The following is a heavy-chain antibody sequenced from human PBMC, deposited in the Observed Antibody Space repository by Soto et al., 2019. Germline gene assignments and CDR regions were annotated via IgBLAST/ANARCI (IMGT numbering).Heavy chain of an antibody. CDR1: GGSISSGDYY. J-gene: IGHJ5*02. CDR3: ARNRRITMVRGGNWFDP. D-gene: IGHD3-10*01. CDR2: INHSGST. Sequence: SETLSLTCTVSGGSISSGDYYWSWIRQPPGKGLEWIGEINHSGSTNYNPSLKSRVTISVDTSKNQFSLKLSSVTAADTAVYYCARNRRITMVRGGNWFDPWGQGTLVTVSS. V-gene: IGHV4-39*07.